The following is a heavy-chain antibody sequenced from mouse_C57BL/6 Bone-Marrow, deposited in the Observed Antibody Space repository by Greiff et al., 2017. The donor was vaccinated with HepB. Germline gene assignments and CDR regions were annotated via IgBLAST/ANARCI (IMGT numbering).Heavy chain of an antibody. J-gene: IGHJ3*01. Sequence: QVQLQQSGAELVRPGTSVKMSCKASGYTFTNYWIGWAKQRPGHGLEWIGDIYPGGGYTNYNEKFKGKATLTADKSSSTAYMQFSSLTSEDSAIYYCAREGGYDGAWFAYWGQGTLVTVSA. CDR3: AREGGYDGAWFAY. D-gene: IGHD2-2*01. CDR2: IYPGGGYT. CDR1: GYTFTNYW. V-gene: IGHV1-63*01.